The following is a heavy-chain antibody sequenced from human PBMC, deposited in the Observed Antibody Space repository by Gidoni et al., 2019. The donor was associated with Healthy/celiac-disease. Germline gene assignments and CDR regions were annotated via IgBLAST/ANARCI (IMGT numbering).Heavy chain of an antibody. CDR2: IITILGTA. D-gene: IGHD2-2*01. CDR3: ARGRIVVGPAAMRLEAFDI. V-gene: IGHV1-69*01. J-gene: IGHJ3*02. Sequence: QVQLVQSGAEVKKPGSSVQVSCTASGGTFSIYAIRWVRQAPGHGLEWMGGIITILGTANDAQKCQGRVRITVDESTSTAYMELSSRRSEDTAVYYCARGRIVVGPAAMRLEAFDIWGQGTMVTVSS. CDR1: GGTFSIYA.